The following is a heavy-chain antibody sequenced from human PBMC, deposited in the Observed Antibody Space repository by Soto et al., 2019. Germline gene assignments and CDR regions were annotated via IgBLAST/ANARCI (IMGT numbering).Heavy chain of an antibody. CDR3: AQRLRDYGLGRERANYFDP. D-gene: IGHD3-10*01. CDR1: GFSLSTTGVG. V-gene: IGHV2-5*02. J-gene: IGHJ5*02. CDR2: IYWDDDK. Sequence: SGPTLVNPTQTLTLTCTFSGFSLSTTGVGVGWIRQPPGKALEWLALIYWDDDKRYSPSLKSRLTITKDTSKNEVILTMTNMDPVDTAIYYFAQRLRDYGLGRERANYFDPRGQGTLVTVSS.